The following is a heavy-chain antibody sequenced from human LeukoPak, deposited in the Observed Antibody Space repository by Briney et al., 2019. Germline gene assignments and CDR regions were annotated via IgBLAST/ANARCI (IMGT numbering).Heavy chain of an antibody. Sequence: SETLSLTCTVSGGSISSGSYYWSWIRQPAGKGLEWIGRIYISGSTNYNPSLKSRVTISVDTSKNQFSLRLSSVTAADTAVYYCAGEIVVPIPYYYYYMDVWGKGTTVTVSS. J-gene: IGHJ6*03. CDR2: IYISGST. CDR3: AGEIVVPIPYYYYYMDV. D-gene: IGHD3-22*01. V-gene: IGHV4-61*02. CDR1: GGSISSGSYY.